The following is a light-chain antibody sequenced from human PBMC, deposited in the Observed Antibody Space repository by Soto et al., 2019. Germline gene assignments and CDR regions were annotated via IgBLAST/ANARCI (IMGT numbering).Light chain of an antibody. Sequence: QSVLTQPASVSGPPGQSITISCTGTSSDVGSYNLVSWYQQHPGKAPKLMIYEGSKRPSGVSNRFSGSKSGNTASLTISGLQAEDEADYYCCSYAGSSTVFGTGTKVTV. CDR2: EGS. J-gene: IGLJ1*01. CDR1: SSDVGSYNL. CDR3: CSYAGSSTV. V-gene: IGLV2-23*03.